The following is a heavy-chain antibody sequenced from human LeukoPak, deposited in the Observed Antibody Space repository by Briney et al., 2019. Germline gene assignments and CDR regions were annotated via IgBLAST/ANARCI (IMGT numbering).Heavy chain of an antibody. CDR1: GGSISIGGYY. D-gene: IGHD3-22*01. J-gene: IGHJ3*02. V-gene: IGHV4-31*03. Sequence: PSETLSLTCTVSGGSISIGGYYWSWIRQHPGKGLEWIGYIYYSGSTHYNPSLKSRVTISVDTSKNQFSLKLSSVTAADTAVYYCARGPPADYYDSSGYPDAFDIWGQGTMVTVSS. CDR2: IYYSGST. CDR3: ARGPPADYYDSSGYPDAFDI.